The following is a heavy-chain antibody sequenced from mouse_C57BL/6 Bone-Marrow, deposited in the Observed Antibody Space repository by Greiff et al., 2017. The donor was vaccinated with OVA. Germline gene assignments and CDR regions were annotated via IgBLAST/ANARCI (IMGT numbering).Heavy chain of an antibody. V-gene: IGHV1-50*01. J-gene: IGHJ1*03. CDR3: ARGYYGSFYWYFDV. CDR1: GYTFTSYW. CDR2: IDPSDSYT. Sequence: VQLQQPGAELVKPGASVKLSCKASGYTFTSYWMQWVKQRPGQGLAWIGEIDPSDSYTNYNQKFKGKATLTVDTSSSTAYMQLSSLTSEDSAVYYCARGYYGSFYWYFDVWGTGTTVTVSS. D-gene: IGHD1-1*01.